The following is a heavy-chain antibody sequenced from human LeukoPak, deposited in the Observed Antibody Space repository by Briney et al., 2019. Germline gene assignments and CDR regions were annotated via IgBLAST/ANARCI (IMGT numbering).Heavy chain of an antibody. CDR2: INHSGST. V-gene: IGHV4-34*01. J-gene: IGHJ6*02. CDR1: GFTFSSYA. Sequence: PGGSLRLSCAASGFTFSSYAMHWIRQPPGKGLEWIGEINHSGSTNYNPSLKSRVTISVDTSKNQFSLKLSSVTAADTAVYYCARGLNYYYGMDVWGQGTTVTVSS. CDR3: ARGLNYYYGMDV.